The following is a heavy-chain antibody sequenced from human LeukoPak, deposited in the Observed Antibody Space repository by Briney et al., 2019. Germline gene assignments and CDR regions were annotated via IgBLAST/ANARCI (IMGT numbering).Heavy chain of an antibody. V-gene: IGHV4-38-2*02. CDR1: GYSISSGYY. CDR3: ARDPPTADY. Sequence: SETLSLTCTVSGYSISSGYYWGWIRQPPGKGPEWIGSIYHSGSTYYNPSLKSRVTISVDTSKNQFSLKLSSVTAADTAVYYCARDPPTADYWGQGTLATVSS. CDR2: IYHSGST. J-gene: IGHJ4*02.